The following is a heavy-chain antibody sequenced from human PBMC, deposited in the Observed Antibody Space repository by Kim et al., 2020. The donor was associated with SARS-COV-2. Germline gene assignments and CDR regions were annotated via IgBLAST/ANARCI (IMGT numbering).Heavy chain of an antibody. CDR3: ASLLWFGEFIY. Sequence: GGSLRLSCAASGFTFSSYGMHWVRQAPGKGLEWVAVISYDGSNKYYADSVKGRFTISRDNSKNTLYLQMNSLRAEDTAVYYCASLLWFGEFIYWGQGTLVTVSS. J-gene: IGHJ4*02. CDR1: GFTFSSYG. V-gene: IGHV3-30*03. CDR2: ISYDGSNK. D-gene: IGHD3-10*01.